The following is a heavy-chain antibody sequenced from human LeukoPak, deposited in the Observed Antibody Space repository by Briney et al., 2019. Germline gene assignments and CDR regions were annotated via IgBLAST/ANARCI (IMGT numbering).Heavy chain of an antibody. Sequence: GGSLRLSCAASGFTFSDYYMSWIRQAPGEGLELGSYITSSSTIYYADPGKGRFTISRDNARSSLYLQMNSLRADDTAVYYCARADRNYYMDVWGKGTTVTVSS. CDR3: ARADRNYYMDV. J-gene: IGHJ6*03. CDR1: GFTFSDYY. V-gene: IGHV3-11*04. CDR2: ITSSSTI.